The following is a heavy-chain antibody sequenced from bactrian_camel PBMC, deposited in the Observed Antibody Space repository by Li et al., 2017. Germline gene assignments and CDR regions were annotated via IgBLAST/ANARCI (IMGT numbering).Heavy chain of an antibody. J-gene: IGHJ6*01. D-gene: IGHD3*01. V-gene: IGHV3S67*01. Sequence: VQLVESGGGSVQAGGSLRLSCEFSEYSASRNCMTWFRQAPGKGREGVAALGSEGTTDYADSVKGRFTISIDNAKNTLCLQMNSLKPEDTGEYVCAADWRPGEGHCSTRAAFGFWAQGTQVTVS. CDR2: LGSEGTT. CDR1: EYSASRNC. CDR3: AADWRPGEGHCSTRAAFGF.